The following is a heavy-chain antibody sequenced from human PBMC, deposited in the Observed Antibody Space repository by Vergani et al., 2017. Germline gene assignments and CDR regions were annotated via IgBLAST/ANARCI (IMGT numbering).Heavy chain of an antibody. Sequence: QVQLQESGPGLVRPSETLSLTCTVSGGSLSGYYWNWIRQTPGDGLEWIGYVEDSGYFNYNPSLKTRVSMSSDKSNNQFSLMLSSVSVADTAVYYCARSIVSRNPPDYFANWGQGTLVTVSS. J-gene: IGHJ4*02. CDR1: GGSLSGYY. CDR2: VEDSGYF. CDR3: ARSIVSRNPPDYFAN. V-gene: IGHV4-59*01. D-gene: IGHD1-14*01.